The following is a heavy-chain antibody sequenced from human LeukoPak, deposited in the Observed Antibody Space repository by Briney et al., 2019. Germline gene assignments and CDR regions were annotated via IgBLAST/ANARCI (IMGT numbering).Heavy chain of an antibody. CDR2: VYYSGSI. D-gene: IGHD3-16*01. V-gene: IGHV4-59*03. Sequence: SETLSLTCTVSGGSISNYYWSWIRQPPGKGLEWIGYVYYSGSIDYNPSLKSRVTISIDTSKKQFSLKLRSVTAADTAVYYCAILGFGEADLWGRGTLVTVSS. CDR3: AILGFGEADL. J-gene: IGHJ2*01. CDR1: GGSISNYY.